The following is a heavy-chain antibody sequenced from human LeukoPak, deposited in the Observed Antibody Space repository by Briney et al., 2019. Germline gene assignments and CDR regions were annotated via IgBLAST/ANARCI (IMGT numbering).Heavy chain of an antibody. J-gene: IGHJ4*02. CDR3: AKETQSSWFGLGSVGS. Sequence: GGSLRLSCAASGFTFSSYGMHWVRQAPGKGLEWVAFIRYDGSNKYYADSVKGRFTISRDNSKNTLYLQMNSLRAEDTAVYYCAKETQSSWFGLGSVGSWGQGTLVTVSS. D-gene: IGHD6-13*01. CDR1: GFTFSSYG. V-gene: IGHV3-30*02. CDR2: IRYDGSNK.